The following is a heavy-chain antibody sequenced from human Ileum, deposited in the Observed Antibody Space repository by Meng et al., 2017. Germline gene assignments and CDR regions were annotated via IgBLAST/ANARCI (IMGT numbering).Heavy chain of an antibody. CDR2: IYTSGST. V-gene: IGHV4-61*02. CDR3: ARSSSHRFDP. J-gene: IGHJ5*02. Sequence: QAHVQESGPGRCKPSQTLSLTCTVSGGSISSGSYYWSWIRQPAGKGLEWIGRIYTSGSTNYNPSLKSRVTISIDTSKNQFSLNLSSVTATDTAVYYCARSSSHRFDPWGQGTLVTVSS. CDR1: GGSISSGSYY.